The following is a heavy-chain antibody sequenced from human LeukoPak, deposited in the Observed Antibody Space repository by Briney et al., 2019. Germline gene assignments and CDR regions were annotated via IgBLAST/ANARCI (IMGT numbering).Heavy chain of an antibody. J-gene: IGHJ4*02. Sequence: PGRSLRLSCAASGFTFSSYAMHWVRQAPGKGLEWVSVIYSGGSTYYADSVKGRFTISRDNSKNTLYLQMNSLRAEDTAVYYCARDLAYYDSSGYYYDWGQGTLVTVSS. CDR3: ARDLAYYDSSGYYYD. V-gene: IGHV3-66*01. CDR2: IYSGGST. D-gene: IGHD3-22*01. CDR1: GFTFSSYA.